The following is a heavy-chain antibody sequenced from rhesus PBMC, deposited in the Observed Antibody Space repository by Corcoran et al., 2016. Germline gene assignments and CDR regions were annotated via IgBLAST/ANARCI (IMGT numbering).Heavy chain of an antibody. D-gene: IGHD6-31*01. J-gene: IGHJ5-2*02. Sequence: QVQLQESGPGLVKSSETLSLTCAVSGGSLTRRYYFWSCIRQAPVKGLEWMGYIFYSGSPTYNPSLKSRVTISRDTSKNWFSLKLTSVTAADAAVYYCASLPGIVAGLLDVWGRGALVTVSS. V-gene: IGHV4-122*02. CDR3: ASLPGIVAGLLDV. CDR2: IFYSGSP. CDR1: GGSLTRRYYF.